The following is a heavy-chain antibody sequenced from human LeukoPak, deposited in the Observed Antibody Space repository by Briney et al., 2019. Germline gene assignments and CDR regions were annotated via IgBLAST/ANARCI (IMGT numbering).Heavy chain of an antibody. CDR2: ISAYNGNT. CDR1: GYTFTSYG. V-gene: IGHV1-18*01. CDR3: ARIDLPYYDFWSGYYWFDY. D-gene: IGHD3-3*01. Sequence: ASVKVSCKASGYTFTSYGISWVRQAPGQGLEWIGWISAYNGNTDYAQKLQGRVTMTTGTSTSTAYMELRSLRSDDTAVYYCARIDLPYYDFWSGYYWFDYWGQGTLVTVSS. J-gene: IGHJ4*02.